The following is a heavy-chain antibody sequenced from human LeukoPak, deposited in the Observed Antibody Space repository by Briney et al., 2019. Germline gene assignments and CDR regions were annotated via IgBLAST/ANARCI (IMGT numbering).Heavy chain of an antibody. J-gene: IGHJ4*02. Sequence: QSGGSLRLSCAASKFTFSTYAMSWVRQAPGKGLEWVSTISGSGGSTYYADSVKGRFTISRDNSKNTLYLQMNSLRAEDTAVYYCARDLAPVVVAAIMDYWGQGTLVPVSS. V-gene: IGHV3-23*01. CDR3: ARDLAPVVVAAIMDY. D-gene: IGHD2-15*01. CDR1: KFTFSTYA. CDR2: ISGSGGST.